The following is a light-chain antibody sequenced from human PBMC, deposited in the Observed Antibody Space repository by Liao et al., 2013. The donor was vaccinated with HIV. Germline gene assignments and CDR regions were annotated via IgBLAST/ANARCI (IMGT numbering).Light chain of an antibody. J-gene: IGLJ2*01. CDR3: QAWDTRTYVV. Sequence: SYELTQPPSVSVAPGKTARISCGGNNIGSKSVHWYQQKPGQAPVLFISYDSERPSGIPERFSGSNSGNTATLTISRVDAGDEADYYCQAWDTRTYVVFAGGTKLTVL. V-gene: IGLV3-21*01. CDR1: NIGSKS. CDR2: YDS.